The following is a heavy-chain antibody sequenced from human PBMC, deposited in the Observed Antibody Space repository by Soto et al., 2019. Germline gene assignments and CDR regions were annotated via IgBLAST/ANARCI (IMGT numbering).Heavy chain of an antibody. V-gene: IGHV5-51*01. CDR3: ARGGVSTRTFDY. J-gene: IGHJ4*02. D-gene: IGHD3-3*01. CDR2: IYPSDSDT. Sequence: GESLKISCKGSGYNFAGYWIAWVLQMPGKGLELMGIIYPSDSDTRYRPSFQGQVTISADKSISSAYLQWSSLRASDTAMYYCARGGVSTRTFDYWGQGTPVTVSS. CDR1: GYNFAGYW.